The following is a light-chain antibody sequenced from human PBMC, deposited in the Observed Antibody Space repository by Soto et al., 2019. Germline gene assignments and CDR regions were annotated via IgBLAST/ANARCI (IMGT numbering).Light chain of an antibody. Sequence: QSALIQPTSASGSPGQSVTISWTGASSDVGGYNYVSWYQQHPGKAPKLMIYEVTKRPSGVPDRFSGSKSGNTASLTVSGLQAEDEADYYCSSYAASNNVVFGGGTKLTVL. CDR3: SSYAASNNVV. CDR1: SSDVGGYNY. CDR2: EVT. J-gene: IGLJ2*01. V-gene: IGLV2-8*01.